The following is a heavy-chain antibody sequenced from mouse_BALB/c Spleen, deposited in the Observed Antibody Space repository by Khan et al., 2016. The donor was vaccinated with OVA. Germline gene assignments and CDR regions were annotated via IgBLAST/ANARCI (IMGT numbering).Heavy chain of an antibody. CDR2: INTNTGEP. Sequence: QIQLVQSGPELKKPGETVKISCKASGYTFTNYGMNWVKQAPGKGLRWMGWINTNTGEPTYAEEFMGRFAFSLETSASTAYLQINNLKNEDTATYFCAKESTSLFDYWGQGTTLTVSS. V-gene: IGHV9-3*02. CDR1: GYTFTNYG. J-gene: IGHJ2*01. CDR3: AKESTSLFDY.